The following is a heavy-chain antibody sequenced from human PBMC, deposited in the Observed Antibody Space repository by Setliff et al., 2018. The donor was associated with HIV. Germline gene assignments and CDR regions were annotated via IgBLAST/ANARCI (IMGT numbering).Heavy chain of an antibody. CDR2: IYHNGAT. CDR3: ARGEQDIVLMVYVRGYYYMDV. D-gene: IGHD2-8*01. Sequence: SETLSLTCAVSGGSISSSNWWSWVRQPPGKGLEWIGEIYHNGATNYSPSLKSRVTISVDKSKNQFSLKLISVTAADTAVYYCARGEQDIVLMVYVRGYYYMDVWGKGTTVTVSS. J-gene: IGHJ6*03. CDR1: GGSISSSNW. V-gene: IGHV4-4*02.